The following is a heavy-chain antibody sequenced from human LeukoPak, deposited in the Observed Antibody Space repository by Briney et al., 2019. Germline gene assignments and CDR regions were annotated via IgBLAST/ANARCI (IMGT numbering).Heavy chain of an antibody. CDR1: GFIFSNYA. D-gene: IGHD1-1*01. CDR3: AKAPPYTKYFDY. J-gene: IGHJ4*02. Sequence: GGSLRLSCAGSGFIFSNYAMSWVRQAPGQGLEWVSTIRNSGDATFYADAVKGRFTISRDNSKNTLYLQMYSLRAEDTAIYYCAKAPPYTKYFDYWGQGTLLTVSS. CDR2: IRNSGDAT. V-gene: IGHV3-23*01.